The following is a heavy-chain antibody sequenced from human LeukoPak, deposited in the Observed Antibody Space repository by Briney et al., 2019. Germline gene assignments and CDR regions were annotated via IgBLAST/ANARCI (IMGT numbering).Heavy chain of an antibody. D-gene: IGHD5-12*01. V-gene: IGHV1-69*05. CDR1: GGTFSSYA. CDR2: IIPIFGTA. Sequence: SVKVSCKASGGTFSSYAISWVRQAPGQGLEWMGRIIPIFGTANYAQKFQGRVTITTDESTSTAYMELSSLRTEDTAVYYCARDGYSGYDLYYWGQGTLVTVSS. CDR3: ARDGYSGYDLYY. J-gene: IGHJ4*02.